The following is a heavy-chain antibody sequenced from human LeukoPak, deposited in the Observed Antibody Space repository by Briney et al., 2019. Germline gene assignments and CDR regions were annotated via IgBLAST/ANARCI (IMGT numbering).Heavy chain of an antibody. V-gene: IGHV4-38-2*01. CDR3: ARSYQTDSSGYYYPYYHHMDV. Sequence: SETLSLTCAVSGYSISSGYYWGWIRQPPGKGLEWIGSIYHSGSTYYNPSLKSRVTISVDTPKNQFSLKLSSVTAADTAVYYCARSYQTDSSGYYYPYYHHMDVWGKGTTVTVSS. J-gene: IGHJ6*03. CDR1: GYSISSGYY. D-gene: IGHD3-22*01. CDR2: IYHSGST.